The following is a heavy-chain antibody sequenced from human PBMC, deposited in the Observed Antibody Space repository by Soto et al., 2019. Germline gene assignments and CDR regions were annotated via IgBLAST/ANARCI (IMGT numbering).Heavy chain of an antibody. CDR1: GFTVSSDS. V-gene: IGHV3-53*02. CDR3: ARHYSAMGV. Sequence: EVQLVETGGDLIQPGGSPRLSCAASGFTVSSDSMTWVRQAPGKGLEWISIIYSDNNTDYADSVKGRFSISRDTSKNILYLQMNGLRAEDTAEYYCARHYSAMGVWGQGTTVTVSS. J-gene: IGHJ6*02. CDR2: IYSDNNT.